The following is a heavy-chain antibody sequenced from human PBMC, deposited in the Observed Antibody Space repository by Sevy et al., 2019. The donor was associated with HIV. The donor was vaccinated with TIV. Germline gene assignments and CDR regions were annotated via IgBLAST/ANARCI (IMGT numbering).Heavy chain of an antibody. V-gene: IGHV4-4*07. Sequence: SETLSLTCTVSGGSISSYYWSWIRQPAGKGLEWIGRIYTSGSTNYNPSLKSRVTMSVDTSKNQFSLKLSSVTAADTVVYYCARDYDFWSGYYAGGYYYYGMDVWGQGTTVTVSS. CDR3: ARDYDFWSGYYAGGYYYYGMDV. J-gene: IGHJ6*02. CDR1: GGSISSYY. CDR2: IYTSGST. D-gene: IGHD3-3*01.